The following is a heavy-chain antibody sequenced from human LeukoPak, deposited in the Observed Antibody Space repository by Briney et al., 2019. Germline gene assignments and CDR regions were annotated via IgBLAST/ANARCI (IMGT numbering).Heavy chain of an antibody. V-gene: IGHV3-30*18. CDR3: AKDREDSAMISGVLDL. CDR1: GFTFSSYG. Sequence: HTGGSLRLSCAASGFTFSSYGMHWVRQAPGKGLEWVAVISYDGSNKYYADSVKGRFTISRDNSKNTVSLQLSSLRVEDTAVYFCAKDREDSAMISGVLDLWGRGTLVTVSS. CDR2: ISYDGSNK. J-gene: IGHJ2*01. D-gene: IGHD5-18*01.